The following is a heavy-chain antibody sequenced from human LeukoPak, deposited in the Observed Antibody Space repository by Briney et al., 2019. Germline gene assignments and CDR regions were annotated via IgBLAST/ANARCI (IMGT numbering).Heavy chain of an antibody. CDR2: ISSSGSTI. CDR1: GFTFSDYY. Sequence: GGSLRLSCAAPGFTFSDYYMSWIRQAPGKGLEWVSYISSSGSTIYYADSVKGRFTISRDNAKNSLYLQMSSLRAEDTAVYYCARDREQLTYYFDYWGQGTLVTVSS. V-gene: IGHV3-11*01. CDR3: ARDREQLTYYFDY. D-gene: IGHD6-6*01. J-gene: IGHJ4*02.